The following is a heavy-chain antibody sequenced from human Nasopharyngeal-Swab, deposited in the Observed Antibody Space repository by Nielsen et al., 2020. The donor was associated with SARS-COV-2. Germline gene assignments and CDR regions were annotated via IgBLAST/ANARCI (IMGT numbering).Heavy chain of an antibody. CDR1: GFTFSSYG. Sequence: GESLTISCAASGFTFSSYGMHRVRQAPGKGLEWVAVIWYDGSNKYYADSVKGRFTISRDNSKNTLYLQMNSLRAEDAAVYYCARDFPFGGDVVYWGQGTLVTVSS. D-gene: IGHD3-10*01. J-gene: IGHJ4*02. CDR2: IWYDGSNK. CDR3: ARDFPFGGDVVY. V-gene: IGHV3-33*01.